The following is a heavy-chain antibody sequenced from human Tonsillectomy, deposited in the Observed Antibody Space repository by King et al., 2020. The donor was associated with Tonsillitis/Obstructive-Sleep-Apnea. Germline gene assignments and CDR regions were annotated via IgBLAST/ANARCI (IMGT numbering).Heavy chain of an antibody. CDR3: ARDGVNAFDI. CDR2: INQDGSER. Sequence: VQLVESGGGLVQPGGSRRLSCAASGFTFRNYWMRWVRQAPGKGLEWVANINQDGSERYYVDSVKGRFTISRDNAKNSLYLQMNSLRAEDTAVYYCARDGVNAFDIWGQGTMVTVSS. CDR1: GFTFRNYW. V-gene: IGHV3-7*03. J-gene: IGHJ3*02. D-gene: IGHD3-16*01.